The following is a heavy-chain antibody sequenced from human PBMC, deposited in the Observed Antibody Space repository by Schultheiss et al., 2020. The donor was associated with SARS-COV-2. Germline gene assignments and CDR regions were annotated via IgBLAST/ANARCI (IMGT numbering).Heavy chain of an antibody. V-gene: IGHV4-34*01. J-gene: IGHJ3*02. CDR2: INHSGST. CDR1: GGSFSGYY. Sequence: SETLSFTCAVYGGSFSGYYWSWIRQPPGKGLEWIGEINHSGSTNYNPSLKSRVTISVDTSKNQFSLKLSSVTAADTAVYYCARDSSNYVGLEAFDIWGQGTMVTVSS. D-gene: IGHD4-11*01. CDR3: ARDSSNYVGLEAFDI.